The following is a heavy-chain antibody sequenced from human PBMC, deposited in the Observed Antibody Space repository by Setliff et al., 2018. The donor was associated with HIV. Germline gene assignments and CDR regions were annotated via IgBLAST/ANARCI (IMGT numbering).Heavy chain of an antibody. Sequence: SETLSLTCTVSGGSIRGYYWSWLRQPPGKGLEWIGYVFYTGGTYYSPSLKSRLTISVDTSKNQFSLNLSSVTAADTAVYYCARSRPRSMDFYMDVWGKGTTVTVSS. J-gene: IGHJ6*03. CDR2: VFYTGGT. V-gene: IGHV4-59*01. CDR3: ARSRPRSMDFYMDV. D-gene: IGHD2-8*01. CDR1: GGSIRGYY.